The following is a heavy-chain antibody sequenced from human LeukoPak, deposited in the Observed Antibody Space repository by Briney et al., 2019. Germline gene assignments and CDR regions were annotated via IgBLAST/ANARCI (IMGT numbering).Heavy chain of an antibody. CDR2: ISSSSSYI. CDR1: GFTFSSYS. D-gene: IGHD4-11*01. J-gene: IGHJ6*03. V-gene: IGHV3-21*04. Sequence: PGGSLRLSCAASGFTFSSYSMNWVRQAPGKGLEWVSSISSSSSYIYYADSVKGRFTISRDNAKNSLYLQMNSLRAEDTALYYCARYSNYVVYYYMDVWGKGTTVTVSS. CDR3: ARYSNYVVYYYMDV.